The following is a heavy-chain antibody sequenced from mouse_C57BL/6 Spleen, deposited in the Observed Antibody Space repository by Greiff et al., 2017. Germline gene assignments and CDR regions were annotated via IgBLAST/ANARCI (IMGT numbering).Heavy chain of an antibody. V-gene: IGHV1-22*01. CDR3: ARSPVGYFDY. J-gene: IGHJ2*01. CDR2: INPNNGGT. CDR1: GYTFTDYN. Sequence: VHVKQSGPELVKPGASVKMSCKASGYTFTDYNMHWVKQSHGKSLEWIGYINPNNGGTSYNQKFKGKATLTVNKSSSTAYMELRSLTSEDSAVYYCARSPVGYFDYWGQGTTLTVSS. D-gene: IGHD1-1*01.